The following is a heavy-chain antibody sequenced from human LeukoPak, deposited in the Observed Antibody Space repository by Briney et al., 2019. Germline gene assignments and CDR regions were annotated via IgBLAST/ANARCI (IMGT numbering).Heavy chain of an antibody. J-gene: IGHJ6*02. CDR1: GFTFISYS. CDR2: ISSSSSYR. Sequence: GGSLRLSCAASGFTFISYSINWVRQAPGKGLEWVSSISSSSSYRYYADSVKGRFTISRDNAKNSLYLQMNSLRAEDTAVYYCAREGLSYYYGMDVWGQGTTVTVSS. CDR3: AREGLSYYYGMDV. V-gene: IGHV3-21*01.